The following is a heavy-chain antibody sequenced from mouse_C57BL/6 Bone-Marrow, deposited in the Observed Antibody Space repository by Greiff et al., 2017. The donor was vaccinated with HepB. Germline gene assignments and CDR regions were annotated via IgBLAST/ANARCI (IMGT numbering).Heavy chain of an antibody. J-gene: IGHJ2*01. V-gene: IGHV6-6*01. Sequence: EVKLQESGGGLVQPGGSMELSCAASGFTFSDAWMDWVRQSPEKGLEWVAEIRNKANNHATYYAESVKGRFTISRDDSKSSVYLQMNSLRAEDTGIYYCTRGTTFSRFDYWGQGTTLTVSS. CDR1: GFTFSDAW. CDR3: TRGTTFSRFDY. CDR2: IRNKANNHAT. D-gene: IGHD1-1*01.